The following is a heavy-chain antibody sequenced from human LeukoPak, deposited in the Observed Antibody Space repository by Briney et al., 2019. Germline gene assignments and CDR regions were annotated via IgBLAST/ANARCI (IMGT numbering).Heavy chain of an antibody. CDR2: INPNSGGT. J-gene: IGHJ4*02. Sequence: ASVKVSCKASGYTFTGYYMHWVRQAPGQGLEWMGRINPNSGGTNYAQKFQGRVTMTRDTSSSTAYMELSSLKSDDTAVYYCARGDLEMAIDYWGQGTLVTVSS. CDR3: ARGDLEMAIDY. V-gene: IGHV1-2*06. CDR1: GYTFTGYY. D-gene: IGHD5-24*01.